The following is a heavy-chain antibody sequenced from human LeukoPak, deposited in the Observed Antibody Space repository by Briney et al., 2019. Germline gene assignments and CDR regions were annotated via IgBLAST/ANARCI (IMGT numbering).Heavy chain of an antibody. CDR1: RFTFRNYA. V-gene: IGHV3-30*04. Sequence: GGSLRLSCAASRFTFRNYAMHWVRQAPGKGLEWVAVISSDGTNKDYADSVKGRFTISRDNAKNSLYLQMNSLRAEDTAVYYCARRGSYIDYWGQGTLVTVSS. CDR3: ARRGSYIDY. J-gene: IGHJ4*02. CDR2: ISSDGTNK. D-gene: IGHD1-26*01.